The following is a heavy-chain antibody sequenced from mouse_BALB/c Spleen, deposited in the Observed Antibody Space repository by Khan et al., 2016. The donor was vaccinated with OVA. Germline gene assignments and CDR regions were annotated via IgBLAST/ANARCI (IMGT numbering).Heavy chain of an antibody. CDR1: GYSITSGYY. V-gene: IGHV3-6*02. CDR2: ISYDGST. Sequence: EVQLQQSGPGLVKPSQSLSLTCSVTGYSITSGYYWSWIRQLPGNKLVWMGYISYDGSTNYNPSLKNRISITRDTSENQLFLTLISVNTEDTATYYGTRDKNYYGCRAYWGQGTLVTVSA. D-gene: IGHD1-2*01. CDR3: TRDKNYYGCRAY. J-gene: IGHJ3*01.